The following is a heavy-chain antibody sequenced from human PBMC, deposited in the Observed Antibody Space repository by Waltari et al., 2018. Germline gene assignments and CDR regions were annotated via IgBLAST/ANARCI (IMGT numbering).Heavy chain of an antibody. D-gene: IGHD2-8*02. CDR1: GYTLTELS. J-gene: IGHJ4*02. CDR3: ATSGGNSWVLLGVGGV. Sequence: QVQLVQSGAEVKKPGASVKVSCKVSGYTLTELSMHWVRQAPGKGLGWMGGVHPEDRETTYGHKFQVRVTMTEDTSTDTAYMELSCLRSEDTAVYYCATSGGNSWVLLGVGGVWGQGTLVTVSS. V-gene: IGHV1-24*01. CDR2: VHPEDRET.